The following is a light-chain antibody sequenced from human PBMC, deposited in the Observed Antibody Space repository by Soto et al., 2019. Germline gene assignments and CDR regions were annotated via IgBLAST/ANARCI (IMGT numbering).Light chain of an antibody. J-gene: IGKJ4*01. Sequence: EIVITQSPGTLSVSPGERATLSCRASQSVSSNLAWYQQKPGQSPRLLIYGASTRTTGIPARFSGSGSGTEFTLTISSLQSEDFAVYYCQQYNNWPLTFGGVTKVDIK. CDR2: GAS. V-gene: IGKV3-15*01. CDR3: QQYNNWPLT. CDR1: QSVSSN.